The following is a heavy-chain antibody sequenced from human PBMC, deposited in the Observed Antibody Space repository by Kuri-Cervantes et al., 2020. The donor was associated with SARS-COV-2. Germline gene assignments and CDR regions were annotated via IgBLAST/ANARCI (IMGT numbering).Heavy chain of an antibody. J-gene: IGHJ6*02. V-gene: IGHV3-48*02. Sequence: GESLKISCAASGFTFSSYSMNWVRQAPGKGLEWVSYISSSSSTIYYADSVKGRFTISRDNAKNSLYLQMNSLRDEDTVVYYCARAFHPFWSGYGMDVWGQGTT. CDR3: ARAFHPFWSGYGMDV. D-gene: IGHD3-3*01. CDR2: ISSSSSTI. CDR1: GFTFSSYS.